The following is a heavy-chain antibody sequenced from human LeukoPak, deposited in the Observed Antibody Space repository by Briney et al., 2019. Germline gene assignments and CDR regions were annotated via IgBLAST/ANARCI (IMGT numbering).Heavy chain of an antibody. D-gene: IGHD6-19*01. CDR1: GGSISSGGYY. V-gene: IGHV4-31*03. CDR2: IYYSGST. J-gene: IGHJ4*02. Sequence: SETLSLTCTVSGGSISSGGYYWSWIRQHPGKGLEWIGYIYYSGSTYYNPSLKSRVTISVDTSKNQFSLKLSSVTAADTAVYYCARGTLAVAGTEGVYWGQGTLVTVSS. CDR3: ARGTLAVAGTEGVY.